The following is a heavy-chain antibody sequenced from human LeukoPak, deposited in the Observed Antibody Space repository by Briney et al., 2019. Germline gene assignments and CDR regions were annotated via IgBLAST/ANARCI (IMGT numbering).Heavy chain of an antibody. CDR1: GYSFTSYW. CDR3: ARHQPGYCSSTSCYTVPDY. J-gene: IGHJ4*02. V-gene: IGHV5-51*01. D-gene: IGHD2-2*02. CDR2: IYPGDSDT. Sequence: GESLKISCKGSGYSFTSYWIGWVRRMPGKGLEWMGIIYPGDSDTRYSPSFQGQVTISADKSISTAYLQWSSLKASDTAMYYCARHQPGYCSSTSCYTVPDYWGQGTLVTVSS.